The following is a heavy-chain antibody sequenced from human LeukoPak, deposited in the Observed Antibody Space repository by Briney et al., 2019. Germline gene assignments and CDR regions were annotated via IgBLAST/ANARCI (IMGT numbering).Heavy chain of an antibody. Sequence: GGSLRLSCAASGFTFSGSAMHWVRQASGKGLEWVGRIRSKANSYATAYAASVKGRLTISRDDSKNTAYLQMNSLKTEDTAVYYCTRRLPSDSLNWFDPWGQGTLVTVSS. CDR3: TRRLPSDSLNWFDP. J-gene: IGHJ5*02. CDR2: IRSKANSYAT. V-gene: IGHV3-73*01. D-gene: IGHD2-15*01. CDR1: GFTFSGSA.